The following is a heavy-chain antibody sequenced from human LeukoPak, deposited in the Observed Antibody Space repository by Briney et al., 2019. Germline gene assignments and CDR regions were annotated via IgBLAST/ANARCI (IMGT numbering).Heavy chain of an antibody. CDR2: FEHSGTT. D-gene: IGHD3-10*01. V-gene: IGHV4-59*01. CDR3: ATGLLRRSCVI. CDR1: APSISSYY. Sequence: SERLSLACTVSAPSISSYYCSWVRQPQGRGLELSGYFEHSGTTNYNPSRKSRVTISVDTSKTYFSLKLNSLTPTDPVCFSWATGLLRRSCVIWGQGTQVTVSS. J-gene: IGHJ3*02.